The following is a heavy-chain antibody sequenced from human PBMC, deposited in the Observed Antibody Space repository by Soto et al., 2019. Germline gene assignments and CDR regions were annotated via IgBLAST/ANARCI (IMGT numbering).Heavy chain of an antibody. J-gene: IGHJ4*02. CDR3: AKDRGSSWYEIDY. V-gene: IGHV3-23*01. D-gene: IGHD6-13*01. CDR1: GFTFSSCA. Sequence: GGSLRLSCAASGFTFSSCAMGWVRQAPGKGLEWVSGISGNGGSTYYADSVKGRFTISRDTSKNTLYLQMNSLRAEDTAVYYCAKDRGSSWYEIDYWGQGTLVTVSS. CDR2: ISGNGGST.